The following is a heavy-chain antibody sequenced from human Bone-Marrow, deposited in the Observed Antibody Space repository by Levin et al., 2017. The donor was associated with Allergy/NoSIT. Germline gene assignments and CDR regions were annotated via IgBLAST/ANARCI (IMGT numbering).Heavy chain of an antibody. D-gene: IGHD3-22*01. V-gene: IGHV4-34*01. CDR3: ARGRGYYYDSSGYSN. CDR1: GGSFSGYY. CDR2: INHSGST. Sequence: SETLSLTCAVYGGSFSGYYWSWIRQPPGKGLEWIGEINHSGSTNYNPSLKSRVTISVDTSKNQFSLKLSSVTAADTAVYYCARGRGYYYDSSGYSNWGQGTLVTVSS. J-gene: IGHJ4*02.